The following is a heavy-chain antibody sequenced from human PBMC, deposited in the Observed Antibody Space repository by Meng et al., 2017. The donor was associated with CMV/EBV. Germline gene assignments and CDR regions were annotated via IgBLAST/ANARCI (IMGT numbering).Heavy chain of an antibody. CDR3: ARDPSITPGQN. D-gene: IGHD5-24*01. Sequence: GGSLRLSCAASGFTFSSYSMNWVRQAPGKGLEWVSSISSSSSYIYYADSVKGRFTISRDNAKNSLYLQLNSLRAADTAVYYCARDPSITPGQNWGQGTLVTVSS. CDR2: ISSSSSYI. J-gene: IGHJ1*01. V-gene: IGHV3-21*01. CDR1: GFTFSSYS.